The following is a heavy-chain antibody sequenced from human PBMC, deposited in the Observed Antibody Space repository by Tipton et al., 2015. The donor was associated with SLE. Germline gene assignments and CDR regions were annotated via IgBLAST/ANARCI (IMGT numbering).Heavy chain of an antibody. CDR2: IREDGNAE. V-gene: IGHV3-7*01. J-gene: IGHJ3*02. CDR1: GFNLGNNW. CDR3: AREYQGRFYVNGVFDI. D-gene: IGHD2-8*01. Sequence: SLRLSCTASGFNLGNNWMTWVRQAPGKGLEWVATIREDGNAEFYLDSVRGRFTISRDTAKNSLYLQLNNLRVEETAVYYCAREYQGRFYVNGVFDIWGQGTMVTVSS.